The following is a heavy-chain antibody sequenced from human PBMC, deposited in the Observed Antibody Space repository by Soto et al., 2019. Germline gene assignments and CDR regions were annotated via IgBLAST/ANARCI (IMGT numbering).Heavy chain of an antibody. J-gene: IGHJ5*02. Sequence: QLQLRESGSGLVKPSQTLSLTCAVSGGSISSGGYSWSWIRQPPGKGLEWIGYIYHSGSTYYNPSLKSRVTISVDRSKNQFSLKLSSVTAADTAVYYCARAPYSNYGWFDPWGQGTLVTVSS. CDR1: GGSISSGGYS. V-gene: IGHV4-30-2*01. D-gene: IGHD4-4*01. CDR3: ARAPYSNYGWFDP. CDR2: IYHSGST.